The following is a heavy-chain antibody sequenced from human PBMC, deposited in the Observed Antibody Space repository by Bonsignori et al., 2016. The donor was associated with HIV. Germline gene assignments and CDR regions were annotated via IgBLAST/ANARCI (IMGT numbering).Heavy chain of an antibody. J-gene: IGHJ4*02. Sequence: WIRQPPGKGLEWVANIDQGGSEKHYVGSVKGRFTISRDNAKNSLNLQMTGLRAEDTAVYYCATDLGIEGPDSDYWGQGTLVTVSS. CDR3: ATDLGIEGPDSDY. CDR2: IDQGGSEK. V-gene: IGHV3-7*03. D-gene: IGHD2-21*01.